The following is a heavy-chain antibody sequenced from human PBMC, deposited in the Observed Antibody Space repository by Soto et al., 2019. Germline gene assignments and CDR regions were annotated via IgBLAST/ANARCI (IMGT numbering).Heavy chain of an antibody. CDR1: GFTFDDYT. J-gene: IGHJ6*02. V-gene: IGHV3-43*01. Sequence: EVQLVESGGVVVQPGGSLRLSCAASGFTFDDYTMHWVRQAPGKGLEWVSLISWDGGSTYYADSVKGRFTISRDNSKNSLYLQMNSLRTEDTALYYCAKDLGGSYPQTYYYYYGMDVWGQGTTVTVSS. CDR3: AKDLGGSYPQTYYYYYGMDV. D-gene: IGHD1-26*01. CDR2: ISWDGGST.